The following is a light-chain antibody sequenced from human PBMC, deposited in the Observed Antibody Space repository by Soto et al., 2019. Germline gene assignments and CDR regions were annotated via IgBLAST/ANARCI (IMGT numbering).Light chain of an antibody. V-gene: IGKV1-5*03. CDR3: QQYNSHRYT. J-gene: IGKJ2*01. CDR2: TAS. Sequence: DVQLTQSPCPLSASVGDRVTITCRASQSISKWLAWYQQKPGKAPKLLIHTASTLQSGVPSRFSGSGSGTEFTLTISSLQPDDFASYYCQQYNSHRYTIGEGTRLAIK. CDR1: QSISKW.